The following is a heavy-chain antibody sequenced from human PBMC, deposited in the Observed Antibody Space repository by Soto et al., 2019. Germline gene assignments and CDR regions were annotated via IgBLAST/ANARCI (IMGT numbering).Heavy chain of an antibody. D-gene: IGHD3-9*01. Sequence: GASVKVSCKASGYTFTSYAMDWVRQAPGQRLEWMGWINAGNGNTKYSQKFQGRVTITRDTSASTAYMELSSLRSEDTAVYYCARVRATVLRYFDWPGFGAFDIWGQGTMVTVSS. CDR3: ARVRATVLRYFDWPGFGAFDI. CDR2: INAGNGNT. J-gene: IGHJ3*02. CDR1: GYTFTSYA. V-gene: IGHV1-3*01.